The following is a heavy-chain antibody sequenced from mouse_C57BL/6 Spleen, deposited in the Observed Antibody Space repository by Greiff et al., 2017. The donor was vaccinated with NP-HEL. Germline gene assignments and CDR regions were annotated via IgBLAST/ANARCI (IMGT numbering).Heavy chain of an antibody. D-gene: IGHD1-1*01. CDR1: YTFTDYYM. Sequence: VQLQQSGPELVKPGASVKMSCKASGYTFTDYYMHWVKQKPGKGLEWIGEIYPGSGNTYYNEKFKGKATLTADTSSSTAYMQLSSLTSEDSAVYFCARGGYYYGSSYVTWFAYWGQGTLVTVSA. CDR3: RGGYYYGSSYVTWFAY. J-gene: IGHJ3*01. CDR2: YPGSGNTY. V-gene: IGHV1-83*01.